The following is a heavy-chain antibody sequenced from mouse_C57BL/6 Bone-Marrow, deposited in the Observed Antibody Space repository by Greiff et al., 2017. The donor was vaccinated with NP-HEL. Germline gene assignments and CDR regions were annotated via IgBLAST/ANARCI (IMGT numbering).Heavy chain of an antibody. CDR3: ARRITTVVDWYFDV. J-gene: IGHJ1*03. CDR1: GYTFTSYG. Sequence: VQLVESGAELARPGASVKLSCKASGYTFTSYGISWVKQRTGQGLEWIGEIYPRSGNTYYNEKFKGKATLTADKSSSTAYMELRSLTSEDSAVYFCARRITTVVDWYFDVWGTGTTVTVSS. D-gene: IGHD1-1*01. V-gene: IGHV1-81*01. CDR2: IYPRSGNT.